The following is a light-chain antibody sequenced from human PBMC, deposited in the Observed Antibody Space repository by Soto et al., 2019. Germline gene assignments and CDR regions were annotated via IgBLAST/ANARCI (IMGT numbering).Light chain of an antibody. CDR1: QSVSSN. Sequence: IPIRRSLVPFSVSPVERATLSCRASQSVSSNLAWYQQKPGQAPSLLIYGASTRATGTPARFSGSGSGTEFTLTISSLQSEDFAVYYCQQYNNWPPITFGQGTRREIK. CDR3: QQYNNWPPIT. CDR2: GAS. V-gene: IGKV3-15*01. J-gene: IGKJ5*01.